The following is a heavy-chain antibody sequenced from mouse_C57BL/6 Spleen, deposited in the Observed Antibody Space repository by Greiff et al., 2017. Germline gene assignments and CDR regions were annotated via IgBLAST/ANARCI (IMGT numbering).Heavy chain of an antibody. J-gene: IGHJ1*03. CDR1: GFNIKDDY. CDR2: IDPENGDT. D-gene: IGHD1-1*01. V-gene: IGHV14-4*01. CDR3: TTDYGNPGYFDG. Sequence: EVQLQQSGAELVRPGASVKLSCTASGFNIKDDYMHWVKQRPEQGLEWIGWIDPENGDTEYASKFQGKATITADTSSNTAYLQLSSLTSEDTAVYYCTTDYGNPGYFDGWGTGATVTVSS.